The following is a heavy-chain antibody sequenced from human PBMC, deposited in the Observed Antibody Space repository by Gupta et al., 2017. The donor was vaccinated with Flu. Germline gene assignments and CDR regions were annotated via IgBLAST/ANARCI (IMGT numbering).Heavy chain of an antibody. CDR2: IINYWSNT. V-gene: IGHV3-74*03. Sequence: RQPPGKGLMWVSRIINYWSNTVSADSVKGRFTISIDNAKNTLYLQMNSLRAEDTAVYYCAREEMTTIRTFDYWGQGILVTVSS. CDR3: AREEMTTIRTFDY. J-gene: IGHJ4*02. D-gene: IGHD4-4*01.